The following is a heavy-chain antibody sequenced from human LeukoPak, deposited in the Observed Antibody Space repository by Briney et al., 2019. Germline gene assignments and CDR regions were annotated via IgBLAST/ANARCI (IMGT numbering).Heavy chain of an antibody. J-gene: IGHJ5*01. D-gene: IGHD3-10*01. CDR3: ARVYYSRPRAWFDY. Sequence: ASVKVSCKASGGTFSSYAISWVRQAPGQGLEWMGGIIPIFGTANYAQKFQGRVTMTRDMSTSTVYMELSRLRSEDSAVYYCARVYYSRPRAWFDYWGQGTLVTVSS. CDR2: IIPIFGTA. V-gene: IGHV1-69*05. CDR1: GGTFSSYA.